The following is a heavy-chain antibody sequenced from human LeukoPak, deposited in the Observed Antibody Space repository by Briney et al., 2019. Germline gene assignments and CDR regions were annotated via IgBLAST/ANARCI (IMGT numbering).Heavy chain of an antibody. CDR2: TYYRSKWYN. D-gene: IGHD3-10*01. CDR1: GDSVSSNSAA. V-gene: IGHV6-1*01. Sequence: SQTLSLTCAISGDSVSSNSAAWNWIRQSPSRGLEWLGRTYYRSKWYNDYAVSVKSRITINPDTSKNQFSLQLNSVTPEDTAVYYCARATSMVRGVIITKNYYYGMDVWGQGTTVTVSS. J-gene: IGHJ6*02. CDR3: ARATSMVRGVIITKNYYYGMDV.